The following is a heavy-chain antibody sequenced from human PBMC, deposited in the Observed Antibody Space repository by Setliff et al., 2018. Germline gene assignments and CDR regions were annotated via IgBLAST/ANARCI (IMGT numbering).Heavy chain of an antibody. CDR3: TRDQDYYGMDV. V-gene: IGHV3-7*01. CDR2: ITHDGSKT. J-gene: IGHJ6*02. Sequence: HPGGSLRLSCAGSGFTFNTYWMTWVRQAPGKGLEWVASITHDGSKTYILDSVKGRFTISRDNTKNSLYLQMNSLRGEDTAVYHCTRDQDYYGMDVWGQGTTVTVSS. CDR1: GFTFNTYW.